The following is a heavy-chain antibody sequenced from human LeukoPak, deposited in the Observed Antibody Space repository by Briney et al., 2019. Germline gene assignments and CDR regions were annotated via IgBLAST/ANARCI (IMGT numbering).Heavy chain of an antibody. CDR2: IYTSGST. Sequence: SETLSLTCTVSGGSISSGSYYWSWIRQPAGKGLEWIGRIYTSGSTNYNPSLKSRVTISVDTSKNQFSLKLSSVTAADTAVYYCARGRGIAARRGAFDIWGQGTMVTVSS. V-gene: IGHV4-61*02. CDR1: GGSISSGSYY. CDR3: ARGRGIAARRGAFDI. J-gene: IGHJ3*02. D-gene: IGHD6-6*01.